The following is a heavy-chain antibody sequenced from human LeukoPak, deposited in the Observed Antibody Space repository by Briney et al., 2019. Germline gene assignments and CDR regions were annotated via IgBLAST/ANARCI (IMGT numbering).Heavy chain of an antibody. Sequence: SETLSLTCAVYGGSFSGYYWSWIRQPPGKGLEWIGEINHSGSTYYNPSLKSRVTISVDTSKNQFSLKLSSVTAADTAVYYCARRQSSSEDFDYWGQGTLVTVSS. CDR1: GGSFSGYY. J-gene: IGHJ4*02. D-gene: IGHD6-19*01. CDR3: ARRQSSSEDFDY. CDR2: INHSGST. V-gene: IGHV4-34*01.